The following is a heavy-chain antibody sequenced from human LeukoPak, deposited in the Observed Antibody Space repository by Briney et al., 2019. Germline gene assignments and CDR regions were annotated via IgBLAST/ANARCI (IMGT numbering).Heavy chain of an antibody. CDR1: GGTFSSYA. Sequence: SVKVSCKASGGTFSSYAISWVRQAPGQGLEWMGRIIPILGIANYVQKFQGRVTITADKSTSTAYMELSSLRSEDTAVYYCARIRDYNWNYEEFDYWGQGTLVTVSS. CDR2: IIPILGIA. V-gene: IGHV1-69*04. CDR3: ARIRDYNWNYEEFDY. D-gene: IGHD1-7*01. J-gene: IGHJ4*02.